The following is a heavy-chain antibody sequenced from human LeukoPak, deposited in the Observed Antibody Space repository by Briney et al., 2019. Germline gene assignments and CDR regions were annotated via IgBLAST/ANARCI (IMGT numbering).Heavy chain of an antibody. J-gene: IGHJ4*02. D-gene: IGHD3-16*01. CDR1: GFTFISYA. Sequence: GGCRRLSCAASGFTFISYAMSWVRQAPGKGLEWVSAISGSGGSTYYADSVKGRFTISRDNSKNTLYLQMNSLRAEDTAVYYCAKVDGGISKGGGSVDYWGQGTLVTVSS. CDR2: ISGSGGST. V-gene: IGHV3-23*01. CDR3: AKVDGGISKGGGSVDY.